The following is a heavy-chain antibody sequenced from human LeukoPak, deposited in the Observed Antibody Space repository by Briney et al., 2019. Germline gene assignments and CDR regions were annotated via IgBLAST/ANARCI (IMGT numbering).Heavy chain of an antibody. Sequence: SQTLSLTCTVSGGSISSGSYYWSWIRQPAGKGLEWIGRIYTSGSTNYNPSLKSRVTISVDTSKNQFSLKLSSVTAADTAVYHCARHMTVTYDAFDIWGQGTMVTVSS. CDR3: ARHMTVTYDAFDI. CDR1: GGSISSGSYY. J-gene: IGHJ3*02. D-gene: IGHD3-22*01. CDR2: IYTSGST. V-gene: IGHV4-61*02.